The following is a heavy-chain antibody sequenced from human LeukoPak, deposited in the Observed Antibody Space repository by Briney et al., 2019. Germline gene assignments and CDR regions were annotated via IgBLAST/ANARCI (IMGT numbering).Heavy chain of an antibody. CDR1: GGSISSYY. CDR2: IYYSGTT. J-gene: IGHJ4*02. Sequence: PSETLSLTCTVSGGSISSYYWSWIRQPPGKGLEWIGYIYYSGTTNYNPSLKSRVTISVDTSKNQFSLKLSSVTAADTAVYYCARGVYIAAAQYGYWGQGTLVTVTS. CDR3: ARGVYIAAAQYGY. V-gene: IGHV4-59*01. D-gene: IGHD6-13*01.